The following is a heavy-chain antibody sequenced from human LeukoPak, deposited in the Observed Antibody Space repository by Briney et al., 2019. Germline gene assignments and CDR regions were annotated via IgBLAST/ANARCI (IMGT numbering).Heavy chain of an antibody. D-gene: IGHD3-10*01. Sequence: SETLSLTCTVSGGSISSYYWSWIRQPPGKGLEWIGYIYYSGSTNYNPSLKSRVTISVDTSKNQFSLKLSSVTAADTAVYYCARIEGAMVRGLIIGWFDPWGQGTLVTVSS. CDR3: ARIEGAMVRGLIIGWFDP. CDR1: GGSISSYY. V-gene: IGHV4-59*01. J-gene: IGHJ5*02. CDR2: IYYSGST.